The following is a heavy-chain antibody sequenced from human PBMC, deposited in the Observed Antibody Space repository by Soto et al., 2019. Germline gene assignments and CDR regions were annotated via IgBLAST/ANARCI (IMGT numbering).Heavy chain of an antibody. Sequence: PSETLSLTCAVSGYPISSYNNWGWIRQPPGKGLEWIGFIYFSGATYYNPSLRSRVTMSVDTSRNQFSLKLSSVAAVDTAVYYCAREGSIFAPMDVWGQGTTVTVSS. D-gene: IGHD3-3*01. J-gene: IGHJ6*02. CDR3: AREGSIFAPMDV. CDR2: IYFSGAT. V-gene: IGHV4-28*03. CDR1: GYPISSYNN.